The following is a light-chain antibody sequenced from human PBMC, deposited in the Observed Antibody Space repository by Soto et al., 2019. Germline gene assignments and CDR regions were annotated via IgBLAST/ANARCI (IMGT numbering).Light chain of an antibody. Sequence: EIVMTQSPATLSVSPGERATLSCRASQSVSSNLAWYQQKPGQAPRLLIYGASTRATGIPGRSSGSGSGTACTLTISSLQSEDFAVYYCQQYNNWPVPFGQGTKLEIK. CDR3: QQYNNWPVP. CDR1: QSVSSN. V-gene: IGKV3-15*01. J-gene: IGKJ2*01. CDR2: GAS.